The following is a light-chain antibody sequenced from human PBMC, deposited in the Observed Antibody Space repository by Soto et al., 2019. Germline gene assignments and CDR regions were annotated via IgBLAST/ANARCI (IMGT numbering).Light chain of an antibody. V-gene: IGKV1-17*01. J-gene: IGKJ2*01. CDR3: LQHNSYPPYT. CDR1: QDIRHD. CDR2: ATS. Sequence: DIQMTQSPSSLSASVGDGVTITCRASQDIRHDLAWYQHKPGKAPKRLIYATSSLQSGVPSRFTGSGSGTEFTLTISGLQPEDFATYYCLQHNSYPPYTFGQGTKLEIK.